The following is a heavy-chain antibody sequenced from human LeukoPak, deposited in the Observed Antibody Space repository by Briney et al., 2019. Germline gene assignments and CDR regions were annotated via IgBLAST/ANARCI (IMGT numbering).Heavy chain of an antibody. Sequence: PSETLSLTCAVYGGSFSGYYWSWIRQPPGKGLEWIGEINHSGSTNYNPSLKSRVTISADTSKNQFSLKLSSVTAADTAVYYCARDSYYYYGMDVWGKGTTVTVSS. CDR1: GGSFSGYY. V-gene: IGHV4-34*01. CDR2: INHSGST. CDR3: ARDSYYYYGMDV. J-gene: IGHJ6*04.